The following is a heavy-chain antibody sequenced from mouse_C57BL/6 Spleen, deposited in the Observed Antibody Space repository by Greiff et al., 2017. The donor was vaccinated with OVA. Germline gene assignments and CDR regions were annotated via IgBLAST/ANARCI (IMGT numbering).Heavy chain of an antibody. CDR2: INPGSGGT. Sequence: SGAELVRPGTSVKVSCKASGYAFTNYLIEWVKQRPGQGLEWIGVINPGSGGTNYNETFKGKATLTADKSSSTAYMQLSSLTSEDSAVYFCARERLLRSYAMDYWGQGTSVTVSS. V-gene: IGHV1-54*01. CDR3: ARERLLRSYAMDY. J-gene: IGHJ4*01. D-gene: IGHD1-1*01. CDR1: GYAFTNYL.